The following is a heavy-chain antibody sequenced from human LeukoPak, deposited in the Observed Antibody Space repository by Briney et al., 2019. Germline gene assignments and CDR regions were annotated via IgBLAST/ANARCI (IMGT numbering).Heavy chain of an antibody. V-gene: IGHV3-74*01. CDR2: VNSDGSST. CDR3: ARSAAGTYY. J-gene: IGHJ4*02. D-gene: IGHD1-1*01. Sequence: GGSLRLSCAVSGFTFSSYWMHWVRQAPGKGLVWVSRVNSDGSSTTYADSVKGRFTISRDNAKNSLYLQMNSLRAEDTAVYYCARSAAGTYYWGQGTLVTVSS. CDR1: GFTFSSYW.